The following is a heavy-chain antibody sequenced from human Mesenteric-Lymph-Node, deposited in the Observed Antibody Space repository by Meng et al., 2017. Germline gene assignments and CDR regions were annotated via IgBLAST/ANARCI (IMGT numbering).Heavy chain of an antibody. CDR3: ARDSGGGYCSGASCYGLAFDI. CDR2: ISGSGGST. V-gene: IGHV3-23*01. CDR1: GFTFSSYA. J-gene: IGHJ3*02. Sequence: GESLKISCAASGFTFSSYAMSWVRQAPGKGLEWVSAISGSGGSTYYPDSVKGRFTISRDSSKNTLRLQMNSLRAEDTAVYYCARDSGGGYCSGASCYGLAFDIWGQGTMVTVSS. D-gene: IGHD2-15*01.